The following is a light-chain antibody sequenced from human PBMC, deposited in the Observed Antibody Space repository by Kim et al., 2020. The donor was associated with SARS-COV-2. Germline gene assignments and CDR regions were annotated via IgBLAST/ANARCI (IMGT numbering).Light chain of an antibody. J-gene: IGLJ2*01. V-gene: IGLV1-40*01. CDR1: STNIGAGYD. Sequence: GQKVTISHTGGSTNIGAGYDVHWYQQHPGTAPKLRIFGNSNRPSGVPDRFSGSKSGNTASLAITGLQAENEADYYCQSYDSSLSGLFGGGTQLTVL. CDR2: GNS. CDR3: QSYDSSLSGL.